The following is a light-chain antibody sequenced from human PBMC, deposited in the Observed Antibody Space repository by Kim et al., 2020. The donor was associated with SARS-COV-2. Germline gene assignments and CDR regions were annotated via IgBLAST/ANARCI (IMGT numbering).Light chain of an antibody. CDR1: NSGSIG. V-gene: IGLV3-21*04. CDR3: QVWDSSSDHPGV. Sequence: PGKTARITCGGDNSGSIGVHWYQQKQGQAAVLVIYYDSDRPSGTPGRFAGSNAGNTATPATRRVEAGEEADDYGQVWDSSSDHPGVFGGGTQLTVL. CDR2: YDS. J-gene: IGLJ3*02.